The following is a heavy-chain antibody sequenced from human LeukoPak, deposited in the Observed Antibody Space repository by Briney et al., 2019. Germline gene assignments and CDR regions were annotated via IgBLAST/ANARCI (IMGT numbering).Heavy chain of an antibody. Sequence: GGSLRLSCAVSGLTFDDYGMSWVRQAPGKGLEWVSGINWNGGSTVYADSVKGRFTISRDNAKNSLYLQMNSLRAEDTALYYCARAPFTMVRGVISFHYYYMVVWGKGTTVTVSS. CDR1: GLTFDDYG. D-gene: IGHD3-10*01. CDR2: INWNGGST. J-gene: IGHJ6*03. CDR3: ARAPFTMVRGVISFHYYYMVV. V-gene: IGHV3-20*04.